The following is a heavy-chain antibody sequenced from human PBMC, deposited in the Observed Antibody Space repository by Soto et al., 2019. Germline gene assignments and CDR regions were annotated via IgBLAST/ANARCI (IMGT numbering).Heavy chain of an antibody. Sequence: QVQLQESGPGLVKPSETLSLTCTVSGGSISNSYCNWIRQPPGKGPEWIGYIYYTGATKYNPSVQSRVTISLDTPRNQFSLRLTSVTAADTAVYYCATGIGCQIDYWGQGTLVTVSS. V-gene: IGHV4-59*08. D-gene: IGHD6-19*01. CDR3: ATGIGCQIDY. J-gene: IGHJ4*02. CDR1: GGSISNSY. CDR2: IYYTGAT.